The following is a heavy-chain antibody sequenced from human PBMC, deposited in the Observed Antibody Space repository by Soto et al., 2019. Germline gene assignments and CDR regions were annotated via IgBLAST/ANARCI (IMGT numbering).Heavy chain of an antibody. D-gene: IGHD3-10*01. CDR1: GFTFSNYW. J-gene: IGHJ6*02. V-gene: IGHV3-7*03. CDR3: ARDVSGTGGLDV. Sequence: EVQLLESGGGLVQPGGSLRLSCVDSGFTFSNYWMSWVRQAPGKGLEWVANIKQDGSETNYVDSVKGRFTISRDNAKNSVYLQMNSLRGEDTAVYHCARDVSGTGGLDVWGQGTSVTVTS. CDR2: IKQDGSET.